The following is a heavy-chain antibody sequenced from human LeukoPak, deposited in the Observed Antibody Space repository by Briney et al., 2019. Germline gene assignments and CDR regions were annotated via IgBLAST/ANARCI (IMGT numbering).Heavy chain of an antibody. CDR2: ISSSGDST. J-gene: IGHJ3*02. D-gene: IGHD2-2*01. V-gene: IGHV3-23*01. CDR1: GFTFSSYA. Sequence: SGGSLRLSCAASGFTFSSYAMSWVRQAPGKGLEWVSTISSSGDSTYYADSVKGRFTISRDNSKNTLDLEMNSLRAEDTAVYYCAKDSLQSSTLLTDAFDIWGQGTMVTVSS. CDR3: AKDSLQSSTLLTDAFDI.